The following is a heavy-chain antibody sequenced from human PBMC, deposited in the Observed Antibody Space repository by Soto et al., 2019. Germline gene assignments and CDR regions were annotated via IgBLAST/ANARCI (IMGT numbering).Heavy chain of an antibody. V-gene: IGHV3-30*18. J-gene: IGHJ4*02. CDR2: ISYDGSNK. CDR1: GFTFSSYG. Sequence: GGSLRLSCAASGFTFSSYGMHWVRQAPGKGLEWVAVISYDGSNKYYADSVKGRFTISRDNSKNTLYLQMNSLRAEDTAVYYCAKELRFFGVAFDYWGQGTLVTVSS. D-gene: IGHD3-3*01. CDR3: AKELRFFGVAFDY.